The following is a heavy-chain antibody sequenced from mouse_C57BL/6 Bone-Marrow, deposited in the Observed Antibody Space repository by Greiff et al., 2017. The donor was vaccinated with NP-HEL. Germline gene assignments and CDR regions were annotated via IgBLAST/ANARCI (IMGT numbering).Heavy chain of an antibody. CDR2: IRLKPDNYAT. V-gene: IGHV6-3*01. J-gene: IGHJ4*01. CDR1: GFTFSNYW. CDR3: TGYYCNDSAVDF. D-gene: IGHD2-2*01. Sequence: EVKLMESGGGLVQPGGSMKLSCVASGFTFSNYWMNWVRQSPEKGLEWVAHIRLKPDNYATHYAESVKGRFTISRADSKSSVYLQKNNLRAEDTVMYYCTGYYCNDSAVDFDGQGPSVTVSA.